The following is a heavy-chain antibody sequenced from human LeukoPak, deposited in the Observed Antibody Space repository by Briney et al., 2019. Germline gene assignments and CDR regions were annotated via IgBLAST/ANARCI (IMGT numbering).Heavy chain of an antibody. J-gene: IGHJ5*02. CDR3: ARGNYYGSGSYLRWFDP. CDR1: GFTFGDYA. Sequence: PGGSLRLSCTASGFTFGDYAMSWFRQAPGKGLEGVGVIRSKAYGGTTEYAASVKGRFTISRDDSKSIAYLDMNSLKTEDTDVYYCARGNYYGSGSYLRWFDPWGQGTLVTVSS. D-gene: IGHD3-10*01. V-gene: IGHV3-49*03. CDR2: IRSKAYGGTT.